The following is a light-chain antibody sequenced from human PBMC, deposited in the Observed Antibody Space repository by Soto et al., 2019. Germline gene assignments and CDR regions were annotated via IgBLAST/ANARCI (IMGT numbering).Light chain of an antibody. CDR2: GNS. CDR3: HSYDSSLSGVV. J-gene: IGLJ2*01. CDR1: SANIGAGYD. Sequence: QSVLTQRPSVSGAPGQRVTISCTGSSANIGAGYDVHWYQQLPGRAPKLLIYGNSNRPSGVPDRFSGSKSGTAASLAITGLQAEDEADYYCHSYDSSLSGVVFGAGTKLTVL. V-gene: IGLV1-40*01.